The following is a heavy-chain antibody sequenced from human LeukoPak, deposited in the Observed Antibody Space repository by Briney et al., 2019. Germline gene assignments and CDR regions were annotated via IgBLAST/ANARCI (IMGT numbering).Heavy chain of an antibody. V-gene: IGHV4-38-2*02. CDR3: ARSYGDYVYYYYMDV. CDR2: IYHSGST. CDR1: GYSISSGYY. Sequence: PSETLSLTCTVSGYSISSGYYWGWIRQPPGKGLEWIGSIYHSGSTYYNPSLKSRVTISVDTSKNQFSLKLSSVTAADTAVYYCARSYGDYVYYYYMDVWGKGTTVTVSS. D-gene: IGHD4-17*01. J-gene: IGHJ6*03.